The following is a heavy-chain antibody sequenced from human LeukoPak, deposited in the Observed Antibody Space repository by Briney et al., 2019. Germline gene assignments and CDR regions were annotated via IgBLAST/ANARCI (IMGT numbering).Heavy chain of an antibody. CDR1: GFSFNNNA. D-gene: IGHD2-2*01. CDR2: INGGGDAT. V-gene: IGHV3-23*01. Sequence: GGSLRLSCAASGFSFNNNAMSWVRQAAGKGLEWVSAINGGGDATEYADSVKGRFTISRDNSKKTLYLQMNSLRPEDTAVYYCARCTASCYANAFDVWGQGTLLTVSS. CDR3: ARCTASCYANAFDV. J-gene: IGHJ3*01.